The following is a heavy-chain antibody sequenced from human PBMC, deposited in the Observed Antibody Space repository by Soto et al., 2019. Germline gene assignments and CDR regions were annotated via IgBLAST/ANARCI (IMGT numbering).Heavy chain of an antibody. CDR2: IIPIFGTA. CDR3: ARSQGGSSSLDIYYYYYYGMDV. CDR1: GGTFSSYA. V-gene: IGHV1-69*01. J-gene: IGHJ6*02. D-gene: IGHD2-15*01. Sequence: QVQLVQSGAEVKKPGSSVKVSCKAPGGTFSSYAISWVRQAPGQGLEWMGGIIPIFGTAKYAQKFQGRVTITADESKSTGDMDLSSLRSEDTAVYYCARSQGGSSSLDIYYYYYYGMDVWGQGTTVTVSS.